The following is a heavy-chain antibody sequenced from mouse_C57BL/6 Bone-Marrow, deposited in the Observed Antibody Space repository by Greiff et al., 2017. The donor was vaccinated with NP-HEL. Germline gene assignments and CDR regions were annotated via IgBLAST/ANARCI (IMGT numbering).Heavy chain of an antibody. CDR3: ARRGYSGNYFDY. CDR2: IYPGDGDT. D-gene: IGHD3-1*01. Sequence: QVQLKQSGPELVKPGASVKISCKASGYAFSSSWMNWVKQRPGKGLEWIGRIYPGDGDTNYNGKFKGKATLTADKSSSTAYMQLSSLTSEDSAVYFCARRGYSGNYFDYWGQGTTLTVSS. CDR1: GYAFSSSW. J-gene: IGHJ2*01. V-gene: IGHV1-82*01.